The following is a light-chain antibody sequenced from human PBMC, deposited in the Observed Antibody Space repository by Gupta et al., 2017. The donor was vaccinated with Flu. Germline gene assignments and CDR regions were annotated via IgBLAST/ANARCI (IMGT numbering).Light chain of an antibody. J-gene: IGKJ2*03. CDR3: QQYNKWAS. Sequence: EIVMTQSPATLSVSPGERATLSCRASQSVSSNLAWYQQKPGQAPRLLIYGASTRATGIPARFSGSGSGTEFTLTISSLQSEDFAVYYCQQYNKWASFGQWTKLEIK. V-gene: IGKV3-15*01. CDR1: QSVSSN. CDR2: GAS.